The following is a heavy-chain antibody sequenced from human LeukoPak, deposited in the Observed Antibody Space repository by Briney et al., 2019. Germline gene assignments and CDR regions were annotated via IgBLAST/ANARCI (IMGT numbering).Heavy chain of an antibody. CDR2: ISAFNGNT. CDR3: AREAAGQANRDFFDY. Sequence: GASVKVSCTASGFTFTSYGFSWVRQAPGQGLEWMGWISAFNGNTNYAQKVQGRVTMTTDTSTSAAYMELRSLRSDDTAVYYCAREAAGQANRDFFDYWGQGTLVTVSS. J-gene: IGHJ4*02. D-gene: IGHD1-14*01. V-gene: IGHV1-18*01. CDR1: GFTFTSYG.